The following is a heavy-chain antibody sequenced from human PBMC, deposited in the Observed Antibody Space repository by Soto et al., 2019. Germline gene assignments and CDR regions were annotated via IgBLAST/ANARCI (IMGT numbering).Heavy chain of an antibody. V-gene: IGHV1-69*13. J-gene: IGHJ4*02. D-gene: IGHD6-13*01. Sequence: GASVKVSCKASGGTFSSYAISWVRQAPGQGLEWMGGIIPIFGTANYAQKFQGRVTITADESTSTAYMGLSSLRSEDTAVYYCARVRRIAAAGDLFDYWGQGTLVTVYS. CDR2: IIPIFGTA. CDR3: ARVRRIAAAGDLFDY. CDR1: GGTFSSYA.